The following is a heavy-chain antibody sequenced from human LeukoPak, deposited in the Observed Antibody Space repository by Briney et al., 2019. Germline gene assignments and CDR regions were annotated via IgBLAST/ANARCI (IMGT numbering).Heavy chain of an antibody. D-gene: IGHD1-26*01. Sequence: SETLSLTCTVSGYSISSGYYWTWIRQPPGKGLEWIGEISHGGSANYNPSLKSRVTISIDTSKNQFSLKLSSVTAADTAVYYCARVGQVGATAFDIWGQGTMVTVSS. CDR2: ISHGGSA. V-gene: IGHV4-38-2*02. CDR3: ARVGQVGATAFDI. CDR1: GYSISSGYY. J-gene: IGHJ3*02.